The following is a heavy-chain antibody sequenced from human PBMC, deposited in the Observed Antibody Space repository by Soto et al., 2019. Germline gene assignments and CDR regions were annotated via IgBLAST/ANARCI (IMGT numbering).Heavy chain of an antibody. V-gene: IGHV3-33*01. CDR1: GFTFSSYG. D-gene: IGHD4-17*01. J-gene: IGHJ6*03. CDR2: IWYDGSNK. CDR3: AREPSNYGDYEYYYYYYMDV. Sequence: QVQLVESGGGVVQPGRSLRLSCAASGFTFSSYGMHWVRQAPGKGLEWVAVIWYDGSNKYYADSVKGRFTISRDNSKNTLYLQMNSLRAEDTAVYYCAREPSNYGDYEYYYYYYMDVWGKGTTATVSS.